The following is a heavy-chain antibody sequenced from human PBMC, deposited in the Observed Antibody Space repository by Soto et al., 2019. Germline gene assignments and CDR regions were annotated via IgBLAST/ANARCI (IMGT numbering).Heavy chain of an antibody. CDR2: IGPDGTST. CDR3: VREVIAVLGSIRWFDP. J-gene: IGHJ5*02. V-gene: IGHV3-74*01. Sequence: SLRLSCAVSGVTFRDYWMHWVRQVPGKGLLWVSRIGPDGTSTKYADSVKGRFTISRSNPENTLYLQMNSLRAEDTGVYYCVREVIAVLGSIRWFDPWGQGTLVTVS. D-gene: IGHD6-19*01. CDR1: GVTFRDYW.